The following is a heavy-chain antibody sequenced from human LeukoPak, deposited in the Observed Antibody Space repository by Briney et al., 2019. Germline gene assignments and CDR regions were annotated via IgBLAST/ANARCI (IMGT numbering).Heavy chain of an antibody. CDR3: ARGGIVGAPWGIDY. D-gene: IGHD1-26*01. Sequence: GASVKVSCKASGYTFTSYGISWVRQAPGQGLEWMGWINPNSGGTNYAQKSQGRVTMTWDTSIITAYMELSRLSSDDTAVYYCARGGIVGAPWGIDYWGQGTLVTVSS. V-gene: IGHV1-2*02. CDR1: GYTFTSYG. CDR2: INPNSGGT. J-gene: IGHJ4*02.